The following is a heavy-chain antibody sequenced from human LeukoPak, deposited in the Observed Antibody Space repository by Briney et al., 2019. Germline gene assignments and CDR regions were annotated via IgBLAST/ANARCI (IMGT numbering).Heavy chain of an antibody. CDR2: IYYSGST. V-gene: IGHV4-59*01. CDR1: GGSISSYY. J-gene: IGHJ4*02. D-gene: IGHD7-27*01. Sequence: PSETLSLTCTFSGGSISSYYWSWIRQPPWKGLEWIGYIYYSGSTNYNPSLKSRVTISVDTSKNQFSLKLSSVTAADTAVYYCARDSKKTGFFDYWGQGTLVTVSS. CDR3: ARDSKKTGFFDY.